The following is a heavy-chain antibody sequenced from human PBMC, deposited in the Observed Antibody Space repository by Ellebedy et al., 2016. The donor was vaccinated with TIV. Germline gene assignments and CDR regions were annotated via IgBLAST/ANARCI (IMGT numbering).Heavy chain of an antibody. CDR1: GYSFTTYW. J-gene: IGHJ5*02. V-gene: IGHV5-51*01. D-gene: IGHD6-13*01. Sequence: GESLKISCKGSGYSFTTYWIGWVRQMPGKGLEWMGIIYPGDSDTRYSPSFQGQVTFSADKSISTAYLQWSSLKASDTAMYYCARRGEQQLVLGSWFDPWGQGTLVTVSS. CDR3: ARRGEQQLVLGSWFDP. CDR2: IYPGDSDT.